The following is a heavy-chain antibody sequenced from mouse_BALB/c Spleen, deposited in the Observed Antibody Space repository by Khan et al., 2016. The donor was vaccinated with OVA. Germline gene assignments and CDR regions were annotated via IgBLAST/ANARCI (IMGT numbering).Heavy chain of an antibody. V-gene: IGHV1-5*01. CDR2: IYPGNTDT. J-gene: IGHJ3*01. D-gene: IGHD4-1*01. CDR3: TRRNWDVAWCAY. CDR1: GYTFTSYW. Sequence: VQLQQSGPVLARPGASVKMSCKASGYTFTSYWMHWVKQRHGQGLEWIGGIYPGNTDTTYNQKFKGKAKLTAVTSPSTAYMELRSLTNEDSAVYDCTRRNWDVAWCAYWGQGTLVTVAA.